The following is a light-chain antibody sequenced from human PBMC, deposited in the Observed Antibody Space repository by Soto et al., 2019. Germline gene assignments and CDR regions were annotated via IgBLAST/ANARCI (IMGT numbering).Light chain of an antibody. J-gene: IGLJ2*01. CDR1: SSDIGAYDY. Sequence: QSALTQPASVSGSPGQSITISCTGTSSDIGAYDYVSWYQHQAGKAPKLIFYGVHHRFSASKSGNTASLTISGLQTEDEADYYCVSYKSSDTLVFGGGTKLTVL. CDR3: VSYKSSDTLV. V-gene: IGLV2-14*03.